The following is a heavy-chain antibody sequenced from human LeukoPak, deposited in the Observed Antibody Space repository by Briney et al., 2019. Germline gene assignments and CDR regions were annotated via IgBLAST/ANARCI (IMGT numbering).Heavy chain of an antibody. CDR1: GFNFANHA. CDR2: ISGGGDIT. V-gene: IGHV3-23*01. CDR3: AGAMATIRDY. J-gene: IGHJ4*02. Sequence: GGSLRLSCAASGFNFANHAMSWVRQTPGKGLEWVSAISGGGDITYYADSVTGRFTIFRDNSKNTLYLQMNSLRAEDTAVYYCAGAMATIRDYWGQGTLVTVSS. D-gene: IGHD5-24*01.